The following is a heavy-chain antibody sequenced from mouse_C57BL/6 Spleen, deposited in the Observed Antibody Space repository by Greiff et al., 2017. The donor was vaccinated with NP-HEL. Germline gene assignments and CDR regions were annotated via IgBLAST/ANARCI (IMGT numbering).Heavy chain of an antibody. CDR2: IYPGDGDT. CDR1: GYAFSSSW. Sequence: SGPELVKPGASVKISCKASGYAFSSSWMNWVKQKPGKGLEWIGRIYPGDGDTNYNGKFKGKATLTADKSSSTAYMQLSSLTSEDSAVYLCARGLRREYFDYWGQGTTLTVSS. V-gene: IGHV1-82*01. D-gene: IGHD2-4*01. J-gene: IGHJ2*01. CDR3: ARGLRREYFDY.